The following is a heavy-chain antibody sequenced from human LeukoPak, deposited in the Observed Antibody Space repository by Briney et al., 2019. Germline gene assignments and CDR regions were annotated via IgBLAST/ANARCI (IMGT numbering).Heavy chain of an antibody. J-gene: IGHJ4*02. CDR3: ARGGVDYYGSGTYYLMYYFDY. CDR2: INGSGGST. Sequence: GGSLRLSCAASGFTFSSYAMSWVRQAPGKGLEWVSDINGSGGSTYYADSVKGRFTISRDNSKHTVSLQMNSLRAEDTAVYFCARGGVDYYGSGTYYLMYYFDYWGQGALVTVSS. D-gene: IGHD3-10*01. V-gene: IGHV3-23*01. CDR1: GFTFSSYA.